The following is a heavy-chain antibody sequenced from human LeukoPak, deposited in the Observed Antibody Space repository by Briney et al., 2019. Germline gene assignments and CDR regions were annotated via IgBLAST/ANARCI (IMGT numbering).Heavy chain of an antibody. CDR2: INWNGGST. D-gene: IGHD3-22*01. V-gene: IGHV3-20*04. CDR1: GFTFSSYN. Sequence: GGSLRLSCAATGFTFSSYNMNWARQAPGKGLEWVSGINWNGGSTGYADSVKGRFTISRDNAKNSLYLQMNSLRAEDTALYYCARVYYDSSGYYPTHFDYWGQGTLVTVSS. J-gene: IGHJ4*02. CDR3: ARVYYDSSGYYPTHFDY.